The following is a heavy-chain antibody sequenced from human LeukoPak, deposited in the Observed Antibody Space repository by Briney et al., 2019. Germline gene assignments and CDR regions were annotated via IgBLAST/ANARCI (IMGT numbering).Heavy chain of an antibody. Sequence: GGSLRLSCAASGFTFSSYSMNWVRQAPGKGLEWVSVIYSGGSTYYADSVKGRFTISRDNSKNTLYLQMNSLRAEDTAVYYCARGVVAATFYYYMDVWGKGTTVTVSS. V-gene: IGHV3-66*01. D-gene: IGHD2-15*01. J-gene: IGHJ6*03. CDR2: IYSGGST. CDR3: ARGVVAATFYYYMDV. CDR1: GFTFSSYS.